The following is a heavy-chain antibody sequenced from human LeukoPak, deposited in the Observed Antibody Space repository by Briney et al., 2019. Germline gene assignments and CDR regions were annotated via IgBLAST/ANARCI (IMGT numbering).Heavy chain of an antibody. J-gene: IGHJ4*02. Sequence: GGSLRLSCAASGFTFSSYAMSWVRQAPGKGLEWVAVISYDGSNKYYADSVKGRFTISRDNSKNTLYLQMNSLRAEDTAVYYCVASSGWREGFDYWGQGTLVTVSS. D-gene: IGHD6-19*01. CDR1: GFTFSSYA. V-gene: IGHV3-30-3*01. CDR2: ISYDGSNK. CDR3: VASSGWREGFDY.